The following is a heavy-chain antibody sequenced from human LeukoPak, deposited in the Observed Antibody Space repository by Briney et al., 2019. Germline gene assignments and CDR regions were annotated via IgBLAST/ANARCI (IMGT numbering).Heavy chain of an antibody. CDR3: ARDQWVVVKSVYGMDV. V-gene: IGHV1-18*01. Sequence: GASVKVSCKASGYTFTSYGISWVRQAPGQGLEWMGWISAYNGNTNYAQKLQGGVTMTTDTSTSTAYMELRSLRSDDTAVYYCARDQWVVVKSVYGMDVWGQGTTVTVSS. CDR1: GYTFTSYG. D-gene: IGHD2-21*01. J-gene: IGHJ6*02. CDR2: ISAYNGNT.